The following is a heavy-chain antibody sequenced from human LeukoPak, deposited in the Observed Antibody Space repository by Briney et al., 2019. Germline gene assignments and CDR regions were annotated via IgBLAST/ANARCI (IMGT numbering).Heavy chain of an antibody. Sequence: SETLSLTCIVSSGSISSYYWSWIRQPPGKGLEWIGYIYYSGSTNYNPSLKSRVTISVDTSKNQFSLKLSSVTAADTAVYYCARGPNLDIWGQGTMVTVSS. CDR1: SGSISSYY. CDR2: IYYSGST. CDR3: ARGPNLDI. V-gene: IGHV4-59*01. J-gene: IGHJ3*02.